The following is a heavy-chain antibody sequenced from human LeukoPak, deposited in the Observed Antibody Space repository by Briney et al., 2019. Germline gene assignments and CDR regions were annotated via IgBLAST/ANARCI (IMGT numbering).Heavy chain of an antibody. CDR3: ALYSSTWY. V-gene: IGHV1-46*01. Sequence: ASVTVSCKASGYTFTTYYIHWVRQAPGQGLEWMGIINLTGGSTTYAQKFQGRVTMTRDTSTSTVFMELNSLRSEDTAVYYCALYSSTWYWGQGTLVTVSS. CDR1: GYTFTTYY. D-gene: IGHD6-13*01. CDR2: INLTGGST. J-gene: IGHJ4*02.